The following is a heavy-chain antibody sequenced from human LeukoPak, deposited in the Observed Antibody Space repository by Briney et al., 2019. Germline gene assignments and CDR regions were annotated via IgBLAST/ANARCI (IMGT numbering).Heavy chain of an antibody. CDR3: AGSGSVFDY. CDR2: ISSSRSTT. Sequence: GGSLRLSCATSGFTFSDYNMNWVRQAPGKGLEWVSHISSSRSTTNYADSVKGRFTISRDNAKNSLYLQMNSLRAEDTAVYYCAGSGSVFDYWGQGTLVTVSS. J-gene: IGHJ4*02. V-gene: IGHV3-11*03. D-gene: IGHD1-26*01. CDR1: GFTFSDYN.